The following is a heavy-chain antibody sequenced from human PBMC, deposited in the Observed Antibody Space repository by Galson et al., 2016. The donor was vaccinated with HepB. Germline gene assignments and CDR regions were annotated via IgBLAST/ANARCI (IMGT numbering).Heavy chain of an antibody. D-gene: IGHD2-15*01. J-gene: IGHJ3*02. CDR2: ISGESFYI. Sequence: SLRLSCAASGLTFTTYSMHWVRQAPGKGLEWVSSISGESFYIYNAASVKGRFTISRDNAKNSLYLQMNSLGAEDTAVYYCARGAGYDQLFAFDIWGQGTSVTVSS. CDR1: GLTFTTYS. V-gene: IGHV3-21*01. CDR3: ARGAGYDQLFAFDI.